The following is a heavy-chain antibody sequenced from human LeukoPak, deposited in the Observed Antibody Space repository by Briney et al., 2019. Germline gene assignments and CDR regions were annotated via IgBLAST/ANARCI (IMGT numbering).Heavy chain of an antibody. V-gene: IGHV3-23*01. Sequence: GGSLRLSCAASGFTFSSYAMSWVRQAPGKGLEWVSAISGSGGSTYYADSVKGRFTISRDNSKNTLYLQMNSLRAEDTAVYYCAKISLWFGELFDAFDIWGQGTMVTVSS. CDR2: ISGSGGST. J-gene: IGHJ3*02. CDR3: AKISLWFGELFDAFDI. CDR1: GFTFSSYA. D-gene: IGHD3-10*01.